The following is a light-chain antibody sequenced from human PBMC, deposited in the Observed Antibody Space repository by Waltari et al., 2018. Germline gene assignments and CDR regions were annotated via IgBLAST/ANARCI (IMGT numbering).Light chain of an antibody. CDR3: QQRRSWPLT. V-gene: IGKV3-11*01. Sequence: EIVLTQSPATLSLSPGERATLSCRASQSVSSFLAWYQQKPGQAPRLLIYDASNRATGIPARFSGSGSGTDFTLTISSLEPEDFAVYYCQQRRSWPLTFGGG. CDR2: DAS. J-gene: IGKJ4*01. CDR1: QSVSSF.